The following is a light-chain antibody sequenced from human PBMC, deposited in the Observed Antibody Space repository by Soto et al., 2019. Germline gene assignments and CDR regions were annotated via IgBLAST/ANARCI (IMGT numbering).Light chain of an antibody. J-gene: IGLJ2*01. CDR3: GAYAGSNNEP. CDR1: SSDIGGYNY. Sequence: QSALTQPPSASGSPGQSVTISCTGTSSDIGGYNYVSWYQQHPGKAPKLMIYEVSKRPSGVPDRFPGSKSGNTASLTVSGDQAEDEAADYAGAYAGSNNEPFGGGIKLAV. V-gene: IGLV2-8*01. CDR2: EVS.